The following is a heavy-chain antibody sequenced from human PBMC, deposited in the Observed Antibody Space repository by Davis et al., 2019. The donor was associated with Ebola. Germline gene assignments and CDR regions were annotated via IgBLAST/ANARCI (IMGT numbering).Heavy chain of an antibody. CDR3: ARGTIFDYYYYMDV. CDR1: GFTFSSYG. CDR2: ISYDGSNK. D-gene: IGHD3-3*01. J-gene: IGHJ6*03. V-gene: IGHV3-30*12. Sequence: GESLKISCAASGFTFSSYGMHWVRQAPGKGLEWVAVISYDGSNKYYADSVKGRFTISRDNSKNTLYLQMNSLRAEDTAAYYCARGTIFDYYYYMDVWGKGTTVTVSS.